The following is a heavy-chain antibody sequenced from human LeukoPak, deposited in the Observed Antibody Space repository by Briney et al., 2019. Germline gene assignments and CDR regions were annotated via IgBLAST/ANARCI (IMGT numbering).Heavy chain of an antibody. J-gene: IGHJ5*02. V-gene: IGHV4-34*01. CDR1: GGSFSGYY. Sequence: PSETLSLTCAVYGGSFSGYYWSWIRQPPGKVLEWIGEINHSGSTNYNPSLKSRVTISVDTSKNQFSLKLSSVTAADTAVYYCARLTGYSSESWFDPWGQGTLVTVSS. CDR2: INHSGST. D-gene: IGHD3-9*01. CDR3: ARLTGYSSESWFDP.